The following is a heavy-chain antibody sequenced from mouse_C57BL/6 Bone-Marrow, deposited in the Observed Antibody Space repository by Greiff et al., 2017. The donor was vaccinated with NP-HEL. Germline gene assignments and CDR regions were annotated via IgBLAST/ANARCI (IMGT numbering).Heavy chain of an antibody. CDR3: ARESDYDSDY. D-gene: IGHD2-4*01. J-gene: IGHJ2*01. CDR2: IYPGSGNT. CDR1: GYTFTDYY. Sequence: QVQLQQSGAELVRPGASVKLSCKASGYTFTDYYINWVKQRPGQGLEWIARIYPGSGNTYYNEKFKGKATLTAEKSSSTAYMQLSSLTSEDSAVYFCARESDYDSDYWGQGTTLTVSS. V-gene: IGHV1-76*01.